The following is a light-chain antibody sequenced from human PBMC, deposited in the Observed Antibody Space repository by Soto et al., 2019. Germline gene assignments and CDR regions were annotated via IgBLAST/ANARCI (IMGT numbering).Light chain of an antibody. CDR1: QSISSW. V-gene: IGKV1-5*01. CDR2: DAS. J-gene: IGKJ1*01. Sequence: DIQMTQSPSTLSASVGDRVTITCRASQSISSWLAWYQQKPGKAPKLLIYDASNLESGVPSRFSGGGSGTEFSLTISSLQPDDFATYYCQHYNSYSEACGQGTKVDIK. CDR3: QHYNSYSEA.